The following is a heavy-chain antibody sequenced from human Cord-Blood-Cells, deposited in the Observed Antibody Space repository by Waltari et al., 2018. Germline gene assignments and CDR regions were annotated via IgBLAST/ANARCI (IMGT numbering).Heavy chain of an antibody. V-gene: IGHV4-59*11. J-gene: IGHJ4*02. CDR1: GGSISSHY. CDR3: ARGSGYVDY. D-gene: IGHD1-26*01. CDR2: IYYSGST. Sequence: QVQLQESGPGLVKPSETLSLTCTVSGGSISSHYWSWIRQPPGKGLEWIGYIYYSGSTNYNPSLTSRVTISVDTSKNQFSLKLSSVTAADTAVYYCARGSGYVDYWGQGTLVTVSS.